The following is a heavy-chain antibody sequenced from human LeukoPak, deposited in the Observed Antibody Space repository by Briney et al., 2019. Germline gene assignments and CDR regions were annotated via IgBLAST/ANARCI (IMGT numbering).Heavy chain of an antibody. D-gene: IGHD3-10*01. V-gene: IGHV6-1*01. CDR3: AKELRYVLYGSTGNYYPDF. J-gene: IGHJ4*02. Sequence: SQTLSLTCAISGDSVSSNSAAWNWLRQSPSRGLEWLGRTYYRSKWYNDYAVSVKSRITINPDTSKNQFSLQLNSVTPEDTAVYYCAKELRYVLYGSTGNYYPDFWGQGTLVTVSS. CDR2: TYYRSKWYN. CDR1: GDSVSSNSAA.